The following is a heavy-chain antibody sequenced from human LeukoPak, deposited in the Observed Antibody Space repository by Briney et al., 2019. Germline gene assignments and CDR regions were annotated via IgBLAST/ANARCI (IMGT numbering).Heavy chain of an antibody. V-gene: IGHV4-59*01. D-gene: IGHD3-3*01. CDR1: GGSISSYY. Sequence: NPSETLSLTCTVSGGSISSYYRSWIRQPPGKGLEWIGYIYYSGSTNYNPSLKSRVTISVDTSKNQFSLKLSSVTAADTAVYYCARARDLGWGTVDYFDYWGQGTLVTVSS. CDR2: IYYSGST. CDR3: ARARDLGWGTVDYFDY. J-gene: IGHJ4*02.